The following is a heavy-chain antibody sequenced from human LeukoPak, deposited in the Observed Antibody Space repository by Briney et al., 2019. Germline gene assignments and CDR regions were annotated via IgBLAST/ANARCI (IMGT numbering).Heavy chain of an antibody. CDR3: ARDGFSSGYPYDAFDI. V-gene: IGHV3-53*01. Sequence: GGSLRLSCAASGFTVSSNYMSWVRQAQGKGLEGVSVIYSGGSTYYADSVKGRFTISRDNSKNTLYLQMNSLRAENTAVYYCARDGFSSGYPYDAFDIWGQGTMVTVSS. J-gene: IGHJ3*02. D-gene: IGHD3-22*01. CDR2: IYSGGST. CDR1: GFTVSSNY.